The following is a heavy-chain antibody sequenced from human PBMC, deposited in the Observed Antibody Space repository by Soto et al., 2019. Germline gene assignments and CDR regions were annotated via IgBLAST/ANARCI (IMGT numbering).Heavy chain of an antibody. CDR2: LTANGNT. Sequence: PGGSLRLSCVDFGFGVSVTYMSWVRQAPGQGLEWVSVLTANGNTIYADAVKGRFTVSRDISKNTVYLQLNSVTVEDTGRYYCARDALGLDVWGQGTTVTVSS. CDR3: ARDALGLDV. CDR1: GFGVSVTY. V-gene: IGHV3-53*01. J-gene: IGHJ6*02.